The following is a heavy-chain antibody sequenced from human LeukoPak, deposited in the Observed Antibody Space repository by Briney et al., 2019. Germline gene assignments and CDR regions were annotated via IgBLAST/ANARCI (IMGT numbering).Heavy chain of an antibody. CDR2: ITGSGGDT. CDR3: AKDETYS. J-gene: IGHJ4*02. Sequence: GGSLRFSCAASGFTFSTYAMNGVRQAPGKGLEWVSAITGSGGDTYHADSVKGRFTISRDNSKNTLSLQMNSLRAEDTAVYYCAKDETYSWGQGTLVTVSS. CDR1: GFTFSTYA. V-gene: IGHV3-23*01.